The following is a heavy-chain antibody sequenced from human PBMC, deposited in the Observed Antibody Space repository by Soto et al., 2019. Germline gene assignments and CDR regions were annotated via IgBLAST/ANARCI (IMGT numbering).Heavy chain of an antibody. CDR3: ASPAMSSFYYYYGMDA. D-gene: IGHD6-13*01. CDR2: ISGSGGST. CDR1: GFTFSSYA. J-gene: IGHJ6*02. Sequence: GSLRLSCAASGFTFSSYAMSWVRQAPGKGLEWVSAISGSGGSTYYADSVKGRFTISRDNSKNTLYLQMNSLRAEDTAVYYCASPAMSSFYYYYGMDAWGQGTTVTVSS. V-gene: IGHV3-23*01.